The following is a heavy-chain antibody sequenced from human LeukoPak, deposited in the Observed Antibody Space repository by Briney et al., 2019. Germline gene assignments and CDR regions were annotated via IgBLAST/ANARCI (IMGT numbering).Heavy chain of an antibody. D-gene: IGHD4-17*01. Sequence: GGSLRLSCAASGFTFSSYAMHWVRQAPGKGLERVAVISYDGSNKYYADSVKGRFTISRDNSKNTLYLQMNSLRAEDTAVYYCARDVSKVDYGDFYYWGQGTLVTVSS. J-gene: IGHJ4*02. CDR3: ARDVSKVDYGDFYY. CDR2: ISYDGSNK. V-gene: IGHV3-30-3*01. CDR1: GFTFSSYA.